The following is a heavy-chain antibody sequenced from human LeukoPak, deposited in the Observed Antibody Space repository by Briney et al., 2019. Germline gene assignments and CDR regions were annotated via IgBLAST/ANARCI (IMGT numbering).Heavy chain of an antibody. V-gene: IGHV1-69*04. Sequence: SVKVYCKASGGTFSSYAISWVRQARGQGLEWMGRIIPILGIANYAQKFQGRVTITADKSTSTAYMELSSLRSEDTAVYYCASVLSGIAVAGSFDPWGQGTLVTVSS. J-gene: IGHJ5*02. D-gene: IGHD6-19*01. CDR3: ASVLSGIAVAGSFDP. CDR1: GGTFSSYA. CDR2: IIPILGIA.